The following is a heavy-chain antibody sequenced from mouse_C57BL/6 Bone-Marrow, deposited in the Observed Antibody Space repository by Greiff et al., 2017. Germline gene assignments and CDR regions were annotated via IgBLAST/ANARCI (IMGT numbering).Heavy chain of an antibody. CDR2: IDPADGYT. J-gene: IGHJ1*03. CDR1: GYTFTSYW. V-gene: IGHV1-69*01. D-gene: IGHD4-1*01. Sequence: QVQLQQPGAELVMPGASVKLSCKASGYTFTSYWMHWVKQRPGQGLEWIGEIDPADGYTNYNQKFKGKATLTVDKSSSTAYMQLSSLTSEDAAVYYCARCWDLDWCFDVWGTGTTVTVSS. CDR3: ARCWDLDWCFDV.